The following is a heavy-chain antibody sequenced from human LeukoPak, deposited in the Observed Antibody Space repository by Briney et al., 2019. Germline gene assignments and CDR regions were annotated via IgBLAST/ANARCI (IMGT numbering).Heavy chain of an antibody. CDR2: IYYSGST. CDR1: GGSISSSSYY. CDR3: ARVGSGSYYRTNAFDI. Sequence: SETLSLTCTVSGGSISSSSYYWGWIRQPPGKGLEWIGSIYYSGSTYYNPSLKSRVTISVDTSKNQFSLKLSSVTAADTAVYYCARVGSGSYYRTNAFDIWGQGTMVTVSS. D-gene: IGHD1-26*01. J-gene: IGHJ3*02. V-gene: IGHV4-39*07.